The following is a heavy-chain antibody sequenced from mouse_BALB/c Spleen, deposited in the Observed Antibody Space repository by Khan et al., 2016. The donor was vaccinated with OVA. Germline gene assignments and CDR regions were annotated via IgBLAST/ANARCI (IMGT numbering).Heavy chain of an antibody. CDR3: VRYGAYDRNDGWFGY. J-gene: IGHJ3*01. CDR1: GYTFASYT. V-gene: IGHV1-4*01. CDR2: INPSNGYT. Sequence: QVQLMESGAELARPGASVKMSCKASGYTFASYTMHWIKQRPGQGLEWIGYINPSNGYTNYTQKFKDKSTLTAETSSTTAYMQLSSLTSDDSAVYNCVRYGAYDRNDGWFGYWGQGTLVTVSA. D-gene: IGHD2-14*01.